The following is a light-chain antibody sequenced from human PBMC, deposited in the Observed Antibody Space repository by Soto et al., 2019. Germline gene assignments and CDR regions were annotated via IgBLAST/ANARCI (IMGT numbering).Light chain of an antibody. CDR2: VAS. CDR1: QSVSSN. CDR3: QQYNNWPPYT. J-gene: IGKJ2*01. V-gene: IGKV3-15*01. Sequence: EIVMTQSPATLSVSPGERATLSCKASQSVSSNLAWYQQKPGQAPRLLIYVASTRATGIPARFSGSGSGTEFTLSISSLQSEEFAVDFCQQYNNWPPYTFGPGTKLEIK.